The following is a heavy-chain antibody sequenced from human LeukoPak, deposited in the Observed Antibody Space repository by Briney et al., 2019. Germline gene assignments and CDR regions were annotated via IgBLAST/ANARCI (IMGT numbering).Heavy chain of an antibody. CDR3: ARVGRYYYGSGSPPCDY. CDR1: GGTFSSYA. J-gene: IGHJ4*02. Sequence: GASVKVSCKASGGTFSSYAISWVRQAPGQGLEWMGWISAYNGNTNYAQKLQGRVTMTTDTSTSTAYMELRSLRSDDTAAYYCARVGRYYYGSGSPPCDYWGQGTLVTVSS. D-gene: IGHD3-10*01. V-gene: IGHV1-18*01. CDR2: ISAYNGNT.